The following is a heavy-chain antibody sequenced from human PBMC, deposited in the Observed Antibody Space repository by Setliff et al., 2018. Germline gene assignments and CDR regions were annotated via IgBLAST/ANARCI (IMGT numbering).Heavy chain of an antibody. CDR1: GYTFSDYW. CDR3: ARVVGADGIGIDY. Sequence: GESLKISCRGSGYTFSDYWIGWVRQMPGKGLEWMGIIYPGDSDTRYSPSFQGQFTSSADKSISTAYLQWSSLKASGTATYYRARVVGADGIGIDYWGQGTVVTVSS. CDR2: IYPGDSDT. J-gene: IGHJ4*02. V-gene: IGHV5-51*01. D-gene: IGHD2-15*01.